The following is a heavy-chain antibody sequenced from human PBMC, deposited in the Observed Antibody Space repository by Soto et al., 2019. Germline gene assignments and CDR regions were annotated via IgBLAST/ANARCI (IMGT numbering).Heavy chain of an antibody. V-gene: IGHV3-30*18. J-gene: IGHJ6*02. CDR3: AKEMGTVLRYFDWYYYYGMDV. CDR1: GFTFSSYG. CDR2: ISYDGSNK. D-gene: IGHD3-9*01. Sequence: GGSLRLSCAASGFTFSSYGMHWVRQAPGKGLEWVAVISYDGSNKYYADSVKGRFTISRDNSKNTLYLQMNSLRAEDTDVYYCAKEMGTVLRYFDWYYYYGMDVWGQGTTVTVSS.